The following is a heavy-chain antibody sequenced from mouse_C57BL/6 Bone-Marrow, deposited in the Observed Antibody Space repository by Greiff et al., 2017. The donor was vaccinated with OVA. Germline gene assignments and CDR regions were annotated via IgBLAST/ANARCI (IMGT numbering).Heavy chain of an antibody. CDR1: GFNIKDDY. Sequence: VQLQQSGAELVRPGASVKLSCTASGFNIKDDYMHWVKQRPEQGLEWIGWIDPENGDTEYASKFQGKATITADTSSNTAYLQLSSLTSEDTAVYYCTTPSPLTGTGDYWGQGTTLTVSS. CDR3: TTPSPLTGTGDY. CDR2: IDPENGDT. J-gene: IGHJ2*01. V-gene: IGHV14-4*01. D-gene: IGHD4-1*01.